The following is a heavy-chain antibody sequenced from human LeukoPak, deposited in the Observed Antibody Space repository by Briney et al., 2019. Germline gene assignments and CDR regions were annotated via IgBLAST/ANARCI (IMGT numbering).Heavy chain of an antibody. D-gene: IGHD3-22*01. CDR2: INPSPGST. J-gene: IGHJ4*02. CDR1: GYTLTSYY. CDR3: ARDATSGYYHFDY. Sequence: ASVKVSCKASGYTLTSYYIHWVRQAPGQGLEWLGIINPSPGSTSYAQKFQGRVTMTRVMSTSTVYMELSSLRSEDTAVYYCARDATSGYYHFDYWGQGTLVTVSS. V-gene: IGHV1-46*01.